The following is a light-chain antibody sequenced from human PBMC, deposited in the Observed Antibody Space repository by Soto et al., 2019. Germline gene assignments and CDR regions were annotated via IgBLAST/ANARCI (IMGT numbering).Light chain of an antibody. Sequence: IVLTQSPGTLSLSPGERATHSCRDCQSGSSSYLAWYQQKPGQAPRLLIYGASSRATGIPDRFSGSGSGTDFTLTISRLEPEDFAVYYCQQYGSSPKTFGQGTKV. CDR1: QSGSSSY. CDR3: QQYGSSPKT. J-gene: IGKJ1*01. V-gene: IGKV3-20*01. CDR2: GAS.